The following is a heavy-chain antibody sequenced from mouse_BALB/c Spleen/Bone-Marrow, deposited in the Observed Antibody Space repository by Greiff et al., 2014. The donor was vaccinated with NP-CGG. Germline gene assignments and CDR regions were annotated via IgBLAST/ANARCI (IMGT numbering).Heavy chain of an antibody. Sequence: VQLQQPGAELVRPGASVKLSCTASGFNIKDTYMHWVKQRPEQGLEWIGRIDPANGNTKYDPKFQGKATITADTSSNTAYLQLSSLTSEDTAVYYCARERGGTYYGNYDAMDYWGQGTSVTVSS. D-gene: IGHD2-10*01. CDR1: GFNIKDTY. V-gene: IGHV14-3*02. CDR3: ARERGGTYYGNYDAMDY. CDR2: IDPANGNT. J-gene: IGHJ4*01.